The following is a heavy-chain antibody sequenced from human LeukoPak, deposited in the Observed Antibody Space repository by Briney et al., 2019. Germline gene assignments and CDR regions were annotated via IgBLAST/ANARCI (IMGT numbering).Heavy chain of an antibody. CDR2: IYPGDYDT. V-gene: IGHV5-51*01. J-gene: IGHJ3*02. CDR1: GYSFTSYW. Sequence: GGSLKISCKGSGYSFTSYWIGWVRQMSGKGLEWMGIIYPGDYDTRYSRSFHGQATISTDKSIHTAYLQWSSLKASDTAMYYFATPLCPQRFDAFDIWGQGTMVTVSS. CDR3: ATPLCPQRFDAFDI. D-gene: IGHD3-3*01.